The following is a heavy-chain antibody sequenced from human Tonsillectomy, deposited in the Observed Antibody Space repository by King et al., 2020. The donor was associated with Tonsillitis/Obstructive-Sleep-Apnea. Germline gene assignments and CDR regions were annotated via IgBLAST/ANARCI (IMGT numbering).Heavy chain of an antibody. Sequence: VQLVESGGGVVQPGRSLRLSCAASGFTLSNYAMHWVRQAPGKGLEWVAVISFDGSDKYYPDSVKGRFTISRDNSKNTLYLQMISLRAEDTAVYYCASDITSFGVAGSLGVWGKGTTVTVSS. CDR2: ISFDGSDK. J-gene: IGHJ6*04. CDR1: GFTLSNYA. CDR3: ASDITSFGVAGSLGV. V-gene: IGHV3-30*04. D-gene: IGHD3-3*01.